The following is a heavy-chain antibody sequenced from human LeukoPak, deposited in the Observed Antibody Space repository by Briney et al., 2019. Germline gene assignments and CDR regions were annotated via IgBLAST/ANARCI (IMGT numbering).Heavy chain of an antibody. CDR3: ARWPVRPGASYFDY. CDR2: IYYSGST. D-gene: IGHD3-10*01. V-gene: IGHV4-31*03. J-gene: IGHJ4*02. CDR1: GGSISSGGYS. Sequence: SQTLSLTCTVSGGSISSGGYSWSWIRQHPGKGLEWIGYIYYSGSTYYNPSLKSRVTISVDTSKNQFSLKLSSVTAADTAVYYCARWPVRPGASYFDYWGQGTLVTVSS.